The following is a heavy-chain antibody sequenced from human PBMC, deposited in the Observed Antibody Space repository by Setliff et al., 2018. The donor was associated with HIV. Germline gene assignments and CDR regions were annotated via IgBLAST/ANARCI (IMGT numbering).Heavy chain of an antibody. V-gene: IGHV4-34*01. CDR2: INHTGST. CDR1: GESVSGYY. CDR3: ARDRSNWNYGKNYMDV. J-gene: IGHJ6*03. Sequence: SETLSLTCAVFGESVSGYYWSWIRQPPGKGLEWIGEINHTGSTNYNPSLKSRVTISVDTSKNQFSLKLSSVTAADTAVYYCARDRSNWNYGKNYMDVWGKGTAVTVS. D-gene: IGHD1-7*01.